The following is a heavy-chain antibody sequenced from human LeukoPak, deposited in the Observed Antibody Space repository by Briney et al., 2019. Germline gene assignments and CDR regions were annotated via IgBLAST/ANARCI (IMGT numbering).Heavy chain of an antibody. CDR2: ISSSGSTI. D-gene: IGHD5-18*01. V-gene: IGHV3-48*03. Sequence: GGSLRLSCADSGVTFNSYEMNWVCQAPRTGLGMVSYISSSGSTIYYSDTAQGRCTFSRDNAKSSLYLQMNSLRVEDTAVYYCARDIQRWVFDIWGQGTMVTVSS. J-gene: IGHJ3*02. CDR1: GVTFNSYE. CDR3: ARDIQRWVFDI.